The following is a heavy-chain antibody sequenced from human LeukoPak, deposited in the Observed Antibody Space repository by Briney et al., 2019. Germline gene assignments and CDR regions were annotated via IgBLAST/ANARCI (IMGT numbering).Heavy chain of an antibody. CDR3: AKGSSIAARQGVFDY. J-gene: IGHJ4*02. D-gene: IGHD6-6*01. V-gene: IGHV3-30*02. Sequence: GALRLSCAASGFTFSSYGMHWVHQAPGKGLEWVAFIRYDGSNKYYADSVKGRFTISRDNSKNTLYLQMNSLRAEDTAVYYCAKGSSIAARQGVFDYWGQGTLVTVSS. CDR1: GFTFSSYG. CDR2: IRYDGSNK.